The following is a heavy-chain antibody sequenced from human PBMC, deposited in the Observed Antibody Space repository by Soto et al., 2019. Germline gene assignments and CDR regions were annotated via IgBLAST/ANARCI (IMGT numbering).Heavy chain of an antibody. CDR1: GDSINGYY. D-gene: IGHD4-17*01. CDR2: IYTSGTT. J-gene: IGHJ4*02. Sequence: LSLTCTVSGDSINGYYWTWIRQPAGKGLEWIGRIYTSGTTSYSPSLKSRVTMSLDTSKNHFSLRLTSVTAADTAVYYCARDTVGISSPGVYWGRGTLVTVSS. CDR3: ARDTVGISSPGVY. V-gene: IGHV4-4*07.